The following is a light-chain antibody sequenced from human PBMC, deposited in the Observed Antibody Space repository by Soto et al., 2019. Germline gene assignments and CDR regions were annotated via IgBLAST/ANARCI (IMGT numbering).Light chain of an antibody. V-gene: IGLV2-8*01. CDR2: EVS. CDR1: TSDVGAYDY. Sequence: QSVLTQTPSASWSPGQSVTISCTGATSDVGAYDYVSWYQQHPGKVPKLMIYEVSKRPSGVPDRFSGSKSGNTASLTVSGLQAENEADYSCASYAGSDFYSFGTGPRVTFL. J-gene: IGLJ1*01. CDR3: ASYAGSDFYS.